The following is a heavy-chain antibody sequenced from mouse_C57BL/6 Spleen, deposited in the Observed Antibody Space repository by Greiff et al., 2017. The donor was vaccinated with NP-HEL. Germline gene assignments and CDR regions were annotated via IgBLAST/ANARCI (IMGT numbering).Heavy chain of an antibody. J-gene: IGHJ3*01. CDR3: VRQDGYYFFFAY. D-gene: IGHD2-3*01. CDR2: IRSKSNNYAT. Sequence: EVMLVESGGGLVQPKGSLKLSCAASGFSFNTYAMNWVRQAPGKGLEWVTRIRSKSNNYATYYADSVKDRFTISRDDSESMLYLQMNNMKTEDTAMYYCVRQDGYYFFFAYWGQGTLVTVSA. V-gene: IGHV10-1*01. CDR1: GFSFNTYA.